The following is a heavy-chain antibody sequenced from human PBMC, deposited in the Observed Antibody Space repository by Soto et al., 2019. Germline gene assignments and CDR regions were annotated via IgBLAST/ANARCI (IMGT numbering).Heavy chain of an antibody. CDR1: GFTFSSYG. CDR2: IWYDGSNK. J-gene: IGHJ4*02. V-gene: IGHV3-33*01. D-gene: IGHD6-6*01. Sequence: GGSLRLSCAASGFTFSSYGMHWVRQAPGKGLEWVAVIWYDGSNKYYADSVKGRFTISRDNSKNTLYLQMNSLRAEDTAVYYCARGAHSSSSFDYWGQGTLVTVSS. CDR3: ARGAHSSSSFDY.